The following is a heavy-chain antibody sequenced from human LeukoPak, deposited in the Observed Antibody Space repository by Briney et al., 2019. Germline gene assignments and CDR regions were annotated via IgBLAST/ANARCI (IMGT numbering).Heavy chain of an antibody. CDR2: IKPDGSDR. CDR1: GFTFSNAW. CDR3: ARGGHRQKEF. J-gene: IGHJ4*02. Sequence: PGGSLRLSCAASGFTFSNAWMSWVRQSPGKGLEWVAIIKPDGSDRYSVDSEKGRFTVSRDNAKNSLYLQMSSLRAEDTAVYYCARGGHRQKEFWGQGTLVTVSS. V-gene: IGHV3-7*01. D-gene: IGHD3-10*01.